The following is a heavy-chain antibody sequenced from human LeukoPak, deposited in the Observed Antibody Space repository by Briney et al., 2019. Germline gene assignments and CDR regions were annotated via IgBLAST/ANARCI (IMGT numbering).Heavy chain of an antibody. Sequence: PSQTLSLTCALFGGSFSGDYWSWIRHPPRNTLQWMGESNHSGTTNYNPSLKSRVTISVDTSKSQFSRKLSSVTAADTAVYYCARQSHVDTSMVFWGQGTLVTVSS. V-gene: IGHV4-34*01. CDR2: SNHSGTT. J-gene: IGHJ4*02. CDR1: GGSFSGDY. CDR3: ARQSHVDTSMVF. D-gene: IGHD5-18*01.